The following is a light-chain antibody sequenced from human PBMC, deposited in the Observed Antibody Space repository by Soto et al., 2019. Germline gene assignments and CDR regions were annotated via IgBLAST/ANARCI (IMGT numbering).Light chain of an antibody. CDR3: QQYHNYPVT. CDR2: DAS. J-gene: IGKJ4*01. CDR1: QEISNH. V-gene: IGKV1-16*02. Sequence: DIQMTQSPSSLSASVGDRVTITCRASQEISNHLAWFQQKPGKPPKSLIYDASSLQSGVPSKFSGSGSRTEFTLTISSLQPEDFATYYCQQYHNYPVTFGGGTKVEIK.